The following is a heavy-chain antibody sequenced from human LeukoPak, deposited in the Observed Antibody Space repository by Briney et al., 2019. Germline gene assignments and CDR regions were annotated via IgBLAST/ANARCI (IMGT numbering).Heavy chain of an antibody. CDR3: ARDVRNYYDSSGYYLFDY. V-gene: IGHV4-38-2*02. Sequence: SETLSLTCTVSGYSISSGYYWGWIRQSPGKGLERIGNIYRRGSTHYNPSPKSRVTISMDTSKNQFSLKLSSVTAADTAVYYCARDVRNYYDSSGYYLFDYWGQGTLVTVSS. CDR1: GYSISSGYY. D-gene: IGHD3-22*01. CDR2: IYRRGST. J-gene: IGHJ4*02.